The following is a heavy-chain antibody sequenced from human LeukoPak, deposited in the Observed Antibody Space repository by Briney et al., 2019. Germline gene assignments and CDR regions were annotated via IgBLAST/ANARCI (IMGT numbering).Heavy chain of an antibody. D-gene: IGHD1-26*01. J-gene: IGHJ3*02. V-gene: IGHV4-59*12. CDR3: ARGLITVGATRTGAFDI. CDR1: GSSISSYY. CDR2: IYYSGST. Sequence: SETLSPTCTVSGSSISSYYWSWIRQPPGKGLEWIGYIYYSGSTNYNPSLKSRVTISVDTSKNQFSLKLSSVTAADTAVYYCARGLITVGATRTGAFDIWGQGTMVTVSS.